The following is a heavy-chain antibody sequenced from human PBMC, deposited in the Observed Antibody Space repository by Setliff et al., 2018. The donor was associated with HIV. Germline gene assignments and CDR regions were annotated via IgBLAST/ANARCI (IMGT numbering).Heavy chain of an antibody. J-gene: IGHJ3*02. Sequence: GESLKISCKALDYTFTTYWIGWVRQKPGEGLEWMGIIYPDDSNIRYNPSSQSHVTISADKSIATAYLQVNDLKTSDTATYYCARRDGRSMNAFEIWGPGTMVTVSS. CDR3: ARRDGRSMNAFEI. CDR2: IYPDDSNI. D-gene: IGHD6-13*01. V-gene: IGHV5-51*01. CDR1: DYTFTTYW.